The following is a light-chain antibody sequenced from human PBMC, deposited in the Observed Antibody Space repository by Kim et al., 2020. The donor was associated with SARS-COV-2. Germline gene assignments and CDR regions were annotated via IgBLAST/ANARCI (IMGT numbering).Light chain of an antibody. CDR1: ALAKKY. CDR3: YSAADNNLRV. Sequence: SYDLTRPSSVSVSPGQTAWITCSGDALAKKYVRWFQQKPGQAPVVVIYKDSERPSGIPERFSGSSSGTTVTLTISGAQVEDEADYYCYSAADNNLRVFGGGTQLTVL. J-gene: IGLJ2*01. V-gene: IGLV3-27*01. CDR2: KDS.